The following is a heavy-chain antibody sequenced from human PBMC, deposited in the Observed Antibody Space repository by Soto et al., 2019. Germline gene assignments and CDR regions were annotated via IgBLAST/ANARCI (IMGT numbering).Heavy chain of an antibody. J-gene: IGHJ3*02. Sequence: GGSLRLSCAASGFTFSSYSMNWVRQAPGKGLEWVSSISSSSSYIYYADSVKGRFTISRDNAKNSLYLQMNSLRAEDTAVYYCARDADFWSGYPTIDAFDIWGQGTMVTVSS. CDR1: GFTFSSYS. V-gene: IGHV3-21*01. D-gene: IGHD3-3*01. CDR3: ARDADFWSGYPTIDAFDI. CDR2: ISSSSSYI.